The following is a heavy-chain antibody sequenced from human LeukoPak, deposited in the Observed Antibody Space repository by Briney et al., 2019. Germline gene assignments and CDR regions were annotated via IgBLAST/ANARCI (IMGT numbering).Heavy chain of an antibody. CDR2: IKEEGSEA. CDR3: ARDPRDHGDGYYFGY. V-gene: IGHV3-7*03. J-gene: IGHJ4*02. D-gene: IGHD4-17*01. CDR1: GFTVSSDW. Sequence: GGSLRLSCAASGFTVSSDWMSWVRQAPGKGLEWVAKIKEEGSEAYSVDSVKGGCSISRDNAKHSRYLQMNSQSAESTAVYYAARDPRDHGDGYYFGYWGQGTLVTVSS.